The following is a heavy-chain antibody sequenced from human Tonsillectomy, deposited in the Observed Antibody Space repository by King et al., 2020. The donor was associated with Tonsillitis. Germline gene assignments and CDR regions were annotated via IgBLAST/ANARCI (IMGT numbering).Heavy chain of an antibody. CDR2: IYPGDSDT. J-gene: IGHJ6*03. CDR1: GYSFTSYW. CDR3: ARLRGLRFLGLRDTYYYYYMDV. V-gene: IGHV5-51*03. D-gene: IGHD3-3*01. Sequence: QLVQSGAEVKKPGESLKISCKGSGYSFTSYWIVWVRQMPGKGLEWMGIIYPGDSDTRYSPSFQGQVTTSADKSISTAYLQWGSLKASDTAMYYCARLRGLRFLGLRDTYYYYYMDVWGKGTTVTVSS.